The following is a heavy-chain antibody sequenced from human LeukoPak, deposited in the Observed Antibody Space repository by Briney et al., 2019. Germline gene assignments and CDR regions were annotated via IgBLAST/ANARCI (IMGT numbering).Heavy chain of an antibody. CDR1: GGTFSSYA. Sequence: GASVKVSCKASGGTFSSYAISWVRQAPGQGLEWMGGIIPIFATANYAQKFQGRVTITADESTSTAYMELNSLRSEDTAVYYCARDSGGSGWYFSNYWGQGTLVTVSS. V-gene: IGHV1-69*13. D-gene: IGHD6-19*01. CDR2: IIPIFATA. CDR3: ARDSGGSGWYFSNY. J-gene: IGHJ4*02.